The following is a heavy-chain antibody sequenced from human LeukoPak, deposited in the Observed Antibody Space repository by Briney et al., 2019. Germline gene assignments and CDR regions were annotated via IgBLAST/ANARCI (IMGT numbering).Heavy chain of an antibody. CDR2: IIPIFGTA. D-gene: IGHD3-16*01. J-gene: IGHJ4*02. CDR1: GGTFSSYA. V-gene: IGHV1-69*13. Sequence: SVKVSCKASGGTFSSYAISWVRQAPGQGLEWMGGIIPIFGTANYAQKFQGRVTITADESTSTAYMELSSLRSEDTAVYYCAREPFVNPITFGGVDYWGQGTLVTVSS. CDR3: AREPFVNPITFGGVDY.